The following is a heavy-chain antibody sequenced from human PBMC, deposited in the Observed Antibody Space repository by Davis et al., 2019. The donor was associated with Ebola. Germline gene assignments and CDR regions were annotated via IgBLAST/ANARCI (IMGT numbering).Heavy chain of an antibody. CDR3: ARGWLRTGLDI. CDR1: GDSVSLNRGA. CDR2: TYYNSKWYI. D-gene: IGHD5-24*01. J-gene: IGHJ3*02. Sequence: HSQTLSLTCAISGDSVSLNRGAWNWIRQSPSRGLEWLGRTYYNSKWYIDYAMSVKSRITINLDTSKNQLSLQLNSVTPEDTAVYYCARGWLRTGLDIWGQGTMVIVSS. V-gene: IGHV6-1*01.